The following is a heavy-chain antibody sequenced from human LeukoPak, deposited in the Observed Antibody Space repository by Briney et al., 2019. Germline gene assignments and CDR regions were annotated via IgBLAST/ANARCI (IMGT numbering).Heavy chain of an antibody. J-gene: IGHJ4*02. Sequence: GGSLRLSCVASGFTFGTHAMSWVRQVPGKGLEWVSGISRGSITYYSDSVKGRFTISRDSSKNTLDLQLNSLRVEDTAVYYCATRSGSYYYWGQGTLVTVLS. CDR1: GFTFGTHA. V-gene: IGHV3-23*01. CDR2: ISRGSIT. D-gene: IGHD3-10*01. CDR3: ATRSGSYYY.